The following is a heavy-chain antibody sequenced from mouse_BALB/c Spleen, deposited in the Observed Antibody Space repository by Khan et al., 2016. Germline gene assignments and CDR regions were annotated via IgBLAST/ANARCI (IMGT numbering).Heavy chain of an antibody. CDR3: ARGTSTTPYAMDY. D-gene: IGHD2-14*01. CDR2: ISYSGST. CDR1: GDSITSGY. V-gene: IGHV3-8*02. Sequence: EVQLQESGPSLVKPSQTLSLTCSVTGDSITSGYWNWIRKFPGNKLEYMGYISYSGSTYYNPSLKSRISINRDTSKNQYYLQLNSVTTTETATYYSARGTSTTPYAMDYWGQGTSVTVSS. J-gene: IGHJ4*01.